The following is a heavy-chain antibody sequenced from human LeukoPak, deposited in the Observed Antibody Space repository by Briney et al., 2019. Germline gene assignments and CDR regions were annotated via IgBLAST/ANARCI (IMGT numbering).Heavy chain of an antibody. V-gene: IGHV3-15*01. CDR3: TTRGYSGYELVDY. J-gene: IGHJ4*02. CDR2: IKSKTDGGTT. Sequence: RPGGSLRLSCAASGFTFSNAWMSWVRQAPGKGLEWVGRIKSKTDGGTTDYAAPVEGRFTISRDDSKNTVYLQMNSLKTEDTAVYHCTTRGYSGYELVDYWGQGTLVTVSS. CDR1: GFTFSNAW. D-gene: IGHD5-12*01.